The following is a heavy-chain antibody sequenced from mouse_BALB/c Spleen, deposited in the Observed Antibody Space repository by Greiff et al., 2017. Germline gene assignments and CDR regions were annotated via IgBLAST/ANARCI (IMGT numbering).Heavy chain of an antibody. CDR3: TRNYGKGGYFDY. D-gene: IGHD2-1*01. CDR2: IYPGNSDT. Sequence: EVQLQQSGTVLARPGASVTMSCTASGYTFTSYWMHWVKQRPGQGLEWIGAIYPGNSDTSYNQKFKGKAKLTAVTSTSTAYMELSSLTNEDSAVYYCTRNYGKGGYFDYWGQGTTLTVSS. J-gene: IGHJ2*01. CDR1: GYTFTSYW. V-gene: IGHV1-5*01.